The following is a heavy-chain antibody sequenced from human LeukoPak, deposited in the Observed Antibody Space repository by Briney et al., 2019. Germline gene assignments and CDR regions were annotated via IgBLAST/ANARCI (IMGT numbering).Heavy chain of an antibody. V-gene: IGHV3-23*01. Sequence: GGSLRLSCAASGFTFSSYAMSWVRQAPGKELEWVSCITGSGGSAYYADSVKGRFTVSRDNSRNILDLQMNSLRAEDTAVYYCARISRGLRGWFDPWGQGTLVTVSS. D-gene: IGHD2-15*01. CDR3: ARISRGLRGWFDP. CDR1: GFTFSSYA. CDR2: ITGSGGSA. J-gene: IGHJ5*02.